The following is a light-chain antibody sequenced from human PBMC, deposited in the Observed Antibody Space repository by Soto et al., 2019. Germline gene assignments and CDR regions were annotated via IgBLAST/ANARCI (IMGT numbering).Light chain of an antibody. V-gene: IGKV1-39*01. Sequence: DIQMTQSPSSLSASVGDRVTITCRASQSISTSLNWYQQKPGKAPKLLIHTTSSLQRGVPSRFSGSGSGTDFTLTVDSLQPDDFATYYCQQSYSTHTFGQGTKVEIK. CDR1: QSISTS. CDR3: QQSYSTHT. J-gene: IGKJ2*01. CDR2: TTS.